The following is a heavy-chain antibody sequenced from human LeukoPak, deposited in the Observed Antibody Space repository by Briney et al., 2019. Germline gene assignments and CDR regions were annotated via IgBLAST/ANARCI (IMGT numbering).Heavy chain of an antibody. J-gene: IGHJ4*02. D-gene: IGHD3-10*01. CDR3: ARQRGSTPVDFIDY. CDR2: IYYSGST. V-gene: IGHV4-39*01. CDR1: GGSISSSSYY. Sequence: SETLSLTCTVSGGSISSSSYYWGWIRQPPGKGLEWIGSIYYSGSTYYNPSLKSRVTISVDTSKNQFSLKLSSVTAADTAVYYCARQRGSTPVDFIDYWGQGTLVTVSS.